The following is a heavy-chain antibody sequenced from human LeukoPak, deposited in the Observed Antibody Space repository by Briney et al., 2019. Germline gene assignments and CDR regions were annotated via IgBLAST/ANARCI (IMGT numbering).Heavy chain of an antibody. Sequence: GESLKISCKGSGYSFTSYWISWVRQMPGKGLEWMGRIDPSDSYTNYSPSFQGHVTISAGKSISTAYLQWSSLKASDTAMYYCARYYYDSSGYIVKFDYWGQGTLVTVSS. D-gene: IGHD3-22*01. V-gene: IGHV5-10-1*01. J-gene: IGHJ4*02. CDR1: GYSFTSYW. CDR2: IDPSDSYT. CDR3: ARYYYDSSGYIVKFDY.